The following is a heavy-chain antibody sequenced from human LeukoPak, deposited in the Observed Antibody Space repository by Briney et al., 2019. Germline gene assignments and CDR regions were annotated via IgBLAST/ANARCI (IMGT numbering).Heavy chain of an antibody. CDR2: IKQDGREK. D-gene: IGHD1-14*01. CDR3: ARDGYNEGGSGWFDP. J-gene: IGHJ5*02. V-gene: IGHV3-7*01. Sequence: GGSLRLSCAASGFTFRNYWMSWVRQAPGKGLEWVANIKQDGREKWYVDSVKGRFTISRDNAKNSLYLQMSGLRAEDTAVYYCARDGYNEGGSGWFDPWGQGTLVTVSS. CDR1: GFTFRNYW.